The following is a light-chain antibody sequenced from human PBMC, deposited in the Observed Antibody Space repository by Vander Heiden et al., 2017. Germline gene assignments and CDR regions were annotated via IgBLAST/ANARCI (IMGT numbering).Light chain of an antibody. CDR3: QHYNNWPLT. V-gene: IGKV3-15*01. CDR2: DAS. Sequence: EMTQSPATLSVSPGERATLSCRASQSISTNLAWYQQKPGQAPRLLIYDASARATGIPASFSGSGSGTQFTLTISSLQSEDFAVYYCQHYNNWPLTFGGGTKVEIK. J-gene: IGKJ4*01. CDR1: QSISTN.